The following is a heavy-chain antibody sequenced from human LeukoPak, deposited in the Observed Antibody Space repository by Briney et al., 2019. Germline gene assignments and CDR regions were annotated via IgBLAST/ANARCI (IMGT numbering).Heavy chain of an antibody. V-gene: IGHV1-46*01. CDR1: CYTFASYF. Sequence: SVKVSCKASCYTFASYFMHWVRQAPARGLAWMGIINPSGGSISYAQKFQGRVTMTRDTSTSTVYMALSSRRSEDTAVYYCSSGSDLVVVPARGYYFDPWGQGTLVTVSS. CDR2: INPSGGSI. J-gene: IGHJ4*02. CDR3: SSGSDLVVVPARGYYFDP. D-gene: IGHD2-15*01.